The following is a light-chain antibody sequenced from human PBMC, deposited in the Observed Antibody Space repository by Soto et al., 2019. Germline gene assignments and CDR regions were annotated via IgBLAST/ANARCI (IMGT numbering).Light chain of an antibody. J-gene: IGKJ1*01. Sequence: DIVVTRARLSLSVTPEEPASISCRSSQSLLHTSGDNYLDWYLQRPGQSPQLLIYLGSKRASGVSDRFSGSGSGTRFTLRISRVEAEDVGFYYCMQAQQIPRTFGQGTKVDIK. CDR1: QSLLHTSGDNY. V-gene: IGKV2-28*01. CDR3: MQAQQIPRT. CDR2: LGS.